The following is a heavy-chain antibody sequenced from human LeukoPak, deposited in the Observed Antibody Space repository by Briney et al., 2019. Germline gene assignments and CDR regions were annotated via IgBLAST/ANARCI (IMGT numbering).Heavy chain of an antibody. CDR1: GYTFTGYY. CDR2: INPNSGGT. V-gene: IGHV1-2*06. J-gene: IGHJ4*02. CDR3: ARWEIAAASTGGFDY. Sequence: ASVKVSCKASGYTFTGYYMHWVRQAPGQGLEWMGRINPNSGGTNYAQKFQGRVTMTRDTSISTAYMELSRLRSDDTAVYYCARWEIAAASTGGFDYWGQGTLVTVSS. D-gene: IGHD6-13*01.